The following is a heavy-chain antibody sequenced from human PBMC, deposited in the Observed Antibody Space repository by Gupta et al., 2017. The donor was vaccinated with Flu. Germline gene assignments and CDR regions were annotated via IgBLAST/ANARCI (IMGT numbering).Heavy chain of an antibody. CDR2: INHSGST. CDR1: GGSFSGYY. J-gene: IGHJ6*02. D-gene: IGHD5-12*01. CDR3: ARGNSVATIFGARLYYYGMDV. V-gene: IGHV4-34*01. Sequence: QVQLQQWGAGLLKPSETLSLTCAVYGGSFSGYYWSWIRQPPGKGLEWIGEINHSGSTNYNPSLKSRVTISVDTSKNQFSLKLSSVTAADTAVYYCARGNSVATIFGARLYYYGMDVWGQGTTVTVSS.